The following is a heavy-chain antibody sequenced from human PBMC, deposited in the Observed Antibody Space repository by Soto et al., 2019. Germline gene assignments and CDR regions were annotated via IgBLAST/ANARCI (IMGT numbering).Heavy chain of an antibody. J-gene: IGHJ4*02. D-gene: IGHD3-22*01. CDR3: ARGGYFDSSNYLAY. Sequence: XSGKVACKASGYSFTSYGINWVRQAPGRGLEWMGWINPGNGNTKYSQQFQGRVIIDRDTSASTAYMELSSLRSEDTAVYYCARGGYFDSSNYLAYWGLGTLVTVSS. V-gene: IGHV1-3*01. CDR1: GYSFTSYG. CDR2: INPGNGNT.